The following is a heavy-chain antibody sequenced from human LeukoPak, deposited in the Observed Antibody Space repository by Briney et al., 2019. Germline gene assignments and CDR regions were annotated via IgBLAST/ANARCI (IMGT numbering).Heavy chain of an antibody. J-gene: IGHJ4*02. D-gene: IGHD5-18*01. CDR1: GFTFSSYA. CDR2: ISGSGRST. Sequence: PGGSLRLSCAASGFTFSSYAMSWVRQAPGKGLEWVSAISGSGRSTYYADSVKGRFTISRDNSKNTLYLQMNSLRAEDTAVYYCAKDLRRGIQLWLDYWGQGTLVTVSS. V-gene: IGHV3-23*01. CDR3: AKDLRRGIQLWLDY.